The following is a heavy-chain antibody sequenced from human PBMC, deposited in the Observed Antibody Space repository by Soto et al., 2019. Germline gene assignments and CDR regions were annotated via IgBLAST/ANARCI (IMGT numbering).Heavy chain of an antibody. CDR2: IIPIFGTA. D-gene: IGHD6-6*01. CDR1: GGTFSSYA. Sequence: QVQLVQSGAEVKKPGSSVKVSCKASGGTFSSYAISWVRQAPGQGLEWMGGIIPIFGTANYAQKFQGRVTITADESTSTAYMELSSLRSEDTAVYYCARGSKDSSSCYYRFDAFDIWGQGTMVTVSS. J-gene: IGHJ3*02. V-gene: IGHV1-69*01. CDR3: ARGSKDSSSCYYRFDAFDI.